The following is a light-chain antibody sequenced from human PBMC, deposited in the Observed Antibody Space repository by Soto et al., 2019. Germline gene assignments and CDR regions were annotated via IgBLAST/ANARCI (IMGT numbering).Light chain of an antibody. Sequence: QAVVTQEPSLTVSPGGTVTLTCGSSTGAVTSGHYPYWFQQKPGQAPRTLIYDTSNKHSWTPDRFSGSLLGGKAALTLSGAQPEDEADYYCFLSYNAASSVLGTGTKVTVL. J-gene: IGLJ1*01. CDR2: DTS. CDR3: FLSYNAASSV. CDR1: TGAVTSGHY. V-gene: IGLV7-46*01.